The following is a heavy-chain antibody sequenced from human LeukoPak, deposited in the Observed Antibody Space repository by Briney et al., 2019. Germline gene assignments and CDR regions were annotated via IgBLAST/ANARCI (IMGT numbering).Heavy chain of an antibody. D-gene: IGHD2-21*01. V-gene: IGHV3-21*01. J-gene: IGHJ4*02. CDR3: ARGGGYCGGDCYGIDY. CDR1: GFTFSNYT. Sequence: PGGSLRLSCAASGFTFSNYTMNWVRQAPGKGLEWVSSISGSSSYIYYADSVQGRFTISRDNAKSSLYLQMNSLGAEDTAVYYCARGGGYCGGDCYGIDYWGQRALVTVSS. CDR2: ISGSSSYI.